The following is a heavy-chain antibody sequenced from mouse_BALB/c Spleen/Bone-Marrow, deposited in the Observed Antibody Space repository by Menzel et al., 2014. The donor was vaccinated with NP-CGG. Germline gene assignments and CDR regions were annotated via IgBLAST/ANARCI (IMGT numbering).Heavy chain of an antibody. CDR1: GYTFTSYW. CDR2: INPSNGRT. D-gene: IGHD2-1*01. V-gene: IGHV1S81*02. Sequence: VQLQQSGAELVKPGASVKLSCKASGYTFTSYWMHWVKQRPGQGLEWIGEINPSNGRTNYNEKFKSKATLTVDKSSSTAYMLLSSLTPEDSAVYYCASYYGNYAYWGQGTLVTVSA. J-gene: IGHJ3*01. CDR3: ASYYGNYAY.